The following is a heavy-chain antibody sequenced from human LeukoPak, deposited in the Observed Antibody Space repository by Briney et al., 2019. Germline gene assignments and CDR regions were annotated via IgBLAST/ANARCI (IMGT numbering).Heavy chain of an antibody. CDR2: IRYDGSNK. CDR3: ATSPTYFDY. D-gene: IGHD2-2*01. V-gene: IGHV3-30*04. J-gene: IGHJ4*02. Sequence: SGRSLRLSCAASGFTFSSYAMHWVSQAPGKGLEWVAFIRYDGSNKYYADSVKGRFTISRDNSKNTLYMQMNSLRAEDTAVYYCATSPTYFDYWGQGTLVTVSS. CDR1: GFTFSSYA.